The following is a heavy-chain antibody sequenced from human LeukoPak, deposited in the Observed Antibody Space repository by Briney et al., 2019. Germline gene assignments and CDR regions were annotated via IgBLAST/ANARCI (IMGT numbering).Heavy chain of an antibody. V-gene: IGHV4-61*03. CDR2: IDHTGTT. CDR3: ARGRVSSSTWHSTYYYYFYMDV. Sequence: PSETLSLTCTVSGYSISRSNYYWGWIRQPPGKGLEWIGYIDHTGTTNYNPSLNSRVTISRDTSKNHFSLQLSSVTAADTAVYFCARGRVSSSTWHSTYYYYFYMDVWGKGTTVTVSS. CDR1: GYSISRSNYY. J-gene: IGHJ6*03. D-gene: IGHD4-11*01.